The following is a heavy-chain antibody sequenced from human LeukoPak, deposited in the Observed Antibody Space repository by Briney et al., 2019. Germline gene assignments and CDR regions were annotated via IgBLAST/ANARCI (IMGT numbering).Heavy chain of an antibody. V-gene: IGHV3-7*01. J-gene: IGHJ6*02. CDR1: GFTFSDYW. CDR2: IKQDGSER. CDR3: ARGGSGYGDYYYFYAMDV. D-gene: IGHD3-22*01. Sequence: GGSLRLSCAASGFTFSDYWMHWVRQAPGRGLEWVANIKQDGSERYYVDSVKGRFTMSRDNAKNSLFLQMNSLRDEDTAVYYCARGGSGYGDYYYFYAMDVWGQGTTVTVSS.